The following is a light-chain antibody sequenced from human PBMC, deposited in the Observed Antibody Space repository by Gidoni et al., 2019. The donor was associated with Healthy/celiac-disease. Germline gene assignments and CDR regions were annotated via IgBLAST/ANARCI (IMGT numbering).Light chain of an antibody. CDR1: HSISSW. Sequence: DIQLTQSPSTLSASVGARVTITCRASHSISSWLAWYQQKPGKAPKLLSYDASSLESGVTSRFSGSGSGTEFTLTISSLQPDDFATYYCQQYNSYPLTFGGGTKVEIK. CDR3: QQYNSYPLT. CDR2: DAS. J-gene: IGKJ4*01. V-gene: IGKV1-5*01.